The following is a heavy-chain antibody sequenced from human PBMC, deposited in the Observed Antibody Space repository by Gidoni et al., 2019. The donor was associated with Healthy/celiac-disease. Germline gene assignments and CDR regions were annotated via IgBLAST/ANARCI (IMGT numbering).Heavy chain of an antibody. D-gene: IGHD5-18*01. CDR3: AREIVGYGFDY. Sequence: EVQLVESGGGLVQPGRSLRLSCAASGFTFSSYEMNWVRQAPGEGLGWVSDISGRGSTRYYADSVKGRFTISRDNAKNSMYVQMNSLRAEDTAVYYCAREIVGYGFDYWGQGTLVTVSS. V-gene: IGHV3-48*03. CDR1: GFTFSSYE. CDR2: ISGRGSTR. J-gene: IGHJ4*02.